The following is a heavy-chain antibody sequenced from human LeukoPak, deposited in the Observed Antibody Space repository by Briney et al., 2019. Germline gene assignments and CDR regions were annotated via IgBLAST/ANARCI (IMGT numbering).Heavy chain of an antibody. D-gene: IGHD3-10*01. CDR2: MNPNSGHT. CDR3: ARDLGSGTEAFDY. V-gene: IGHV1-8*03. J-gene: IGHJ4*02. CDR1: GYTFTSYD. Sequence: ASVKVSCKASGYTFTSYDINWVRQATGQGLEWMGWMNPNSGHTGYAQKFQGRVTITRNTSISTAYMELSSLRSEDTAVYYCARDLGSGTEAFDYWGQGTLVTVSS.